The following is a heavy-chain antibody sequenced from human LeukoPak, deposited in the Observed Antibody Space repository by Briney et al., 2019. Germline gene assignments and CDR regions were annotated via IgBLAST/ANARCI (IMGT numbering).Heavy chain of an antibody. V-gene: IGHV4-59*08. J-gene: IGHJ5*02. D-gene: IGHD6-19*01. CDR1: GGSISSYY. Sequence: PSGTLSLTCTVSGGSISSYYWSWIRQPPGKGLEWIGYIYYSGSTNYNPSLKSRVTISVDTSKNQFSLKLSSVTAADTAVYYCARLDSSGWYVGDPWGQGTLVTVSS. CDR2: IYYSGST. CDR3: ARLDSSGWYVGDP.